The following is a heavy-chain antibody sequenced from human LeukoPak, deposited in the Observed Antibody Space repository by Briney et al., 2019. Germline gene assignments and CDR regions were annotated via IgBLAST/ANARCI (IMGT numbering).Heavy chain of an antibody. CDR3: ARSPLGYCSSTSCFDGPNWFDP. CDR1: GFTFSSYS. J-gene: IGHJ5*02. V-gene: IGHV3-48*02. Sequence: GGSLRLSCAASGFTFSSYSMNWVRQAPGKGLEWVSYISSSSSTLYYADSVKGRFTISRDNAKNSLYLQMNSLRDEDTAVYYCARSPLGYCSSTSCFDGPNWFDPWGQGTLVTVSS. CDR2: ISSSSSTL. D-gene: IGHD2-2*01.